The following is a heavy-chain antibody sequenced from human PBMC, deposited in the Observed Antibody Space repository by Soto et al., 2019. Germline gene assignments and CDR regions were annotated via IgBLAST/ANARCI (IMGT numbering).Heavy chain of an antibody. CDR2: INAGNGNT. D-gene: IGHD3-16*02. J-gene: IGHJ4*02. CDR3: ARVAMITFGGVIVAPTGPFDY. Sequence: QVQLVQSGAEVKKPGASVKVSCKASGYTFTSYAMHWVRQAPGQRLEWMGWINAGNGNTKYSQKFQGRVTSTRDTSASTAYMELSSLRSEDTAVYYWARVAMITFGGVIVAPTGPFDYWCQGTLVTVSS. CDR1: GYTFTSYA. V-gene: IGHV1-3*01.